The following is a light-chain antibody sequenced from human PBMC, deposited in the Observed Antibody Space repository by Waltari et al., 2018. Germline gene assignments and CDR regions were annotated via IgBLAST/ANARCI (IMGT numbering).Light chain of an antibody. Sequence: EIVLTQSPGSLSSSPGERVTLSCRASQSVSRALAWYQQKPGQAPRLLIFGASNRATGIPDMFSGSGSETDFSLTISSLGPEDFAVYYCQHYVRLPATFGRGTKVEIK. CDR2: GAS. V-gene: IGKV3-20*01. CDR3: QHYVRLPAT. CDR1: QSVSRA. J-gene: IGKJ1*01.